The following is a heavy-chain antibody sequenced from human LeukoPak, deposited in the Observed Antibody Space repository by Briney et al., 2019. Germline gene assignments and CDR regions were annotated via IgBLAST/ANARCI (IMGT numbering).Heavy chain of an antibody. CDR1: GGSFSGYY. CDR3: ARGVSSYDILTGCQFDY. J-gene: IGHJ4*02. V-gene: IGHV4-34*01. CDR2: INHSGST. Sequence: SETLSLTCAVYGGSFSGYYWGWIRQPPGKGLEWIGEINHSGSTNYNPSLKSRVTISVDTSKNQFSLKLSSVTATDTAVYYCARGVSSYDILTGCQFDYWGQGTLVTVSS. D-gene: IGHD3-9*01.